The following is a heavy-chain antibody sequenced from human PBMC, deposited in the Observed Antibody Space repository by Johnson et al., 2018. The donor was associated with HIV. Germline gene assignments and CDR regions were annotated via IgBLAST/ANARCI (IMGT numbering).Heavy chain of an antibody. CDR2: IKQAGSEK. CDR1: GFTFSSYW. J-gene: IGHJ3*02. CDR3: ARRDRSYDILTGYYQGDAFDI. Sequence: VQLVESGGGLVQPGGSLRLSCAASGFTFSSYWMSWVRQAPGKGLEWVANIKQAGSEKDYVDSVKGRFTISRDNAKNSLYLQRNSLRAEDTAVYYCARRDRSYDILTGYYQGDAFDIWGQGTMVPVSS. V-gene: IGHV3-7*01. D-gene: IGHD3-9*01.